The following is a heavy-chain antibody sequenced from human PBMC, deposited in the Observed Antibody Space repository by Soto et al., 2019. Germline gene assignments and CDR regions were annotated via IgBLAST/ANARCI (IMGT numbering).Heavy chain of an antibody. J-gene: IGHJ4*02. CDR2: IYHSGST. CDR1: GGSISSSNW. Sequence: SETLSLTCAVSGGSISSSNWWSWVRQPPGKGLEWIGEIYHSGSTNYNPSLKSRVTISVDRSNNLLSLRLASMTAADTAVYYCARLLSSYSSSWYYFDSWAPGTLVT. V-gene: IGHV4-4*02. D-gene: IGHD6-13*01. CDR3: ARLLSSYSSSWYYFDS.